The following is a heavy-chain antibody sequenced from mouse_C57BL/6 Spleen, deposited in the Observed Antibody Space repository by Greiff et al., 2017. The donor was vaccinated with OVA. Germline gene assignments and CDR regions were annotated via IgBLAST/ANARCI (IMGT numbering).Heavy chain of an antibody. D-gene: IGHD1-1*01. Sequence: QVQLQQSGPELVKPGASVKISCKASGYSFTSYYIHWVKQRPGQGLEWIGWIYPGSGNTKYNEKFKGKATLTADTSSSTAYLQLSSLTSEDSAVYYCARKGDYYGSSFFAYWGQGTLVTVSA. V-gene: IGHV1-66*01. CDR2: IYPGSGNT. CDR3: ARKGDYYGSSFFAY. CDR1: GYSFTSYY. J-gene: IGHJ3*01.